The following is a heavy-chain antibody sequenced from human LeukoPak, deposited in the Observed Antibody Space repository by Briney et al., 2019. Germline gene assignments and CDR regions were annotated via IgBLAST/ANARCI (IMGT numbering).Heavy chain of an antibody. Sequence: GGSLRLSCAASGFTVSSNSMSWVRQAPGKGLDWVSVIHSGGSTYYADSVEGRFTLSRDNSKNTLYLQMNSLRAEDTAVYYCAILPRGDYWGQGTLVTVSS. J-gene: IGHJ4*02. CDR1: GFTVSSNS. CDR3: AILPRGDY. CDR2: IHSGGST. V-gene: IGHV3-66*04.